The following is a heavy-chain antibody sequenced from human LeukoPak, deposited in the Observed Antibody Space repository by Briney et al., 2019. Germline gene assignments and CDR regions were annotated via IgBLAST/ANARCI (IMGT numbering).Heavy chain of an antibody. CDR2: IYTSGST. CDR1: GGSISSGSYY. D-gene: IGHD1-7*01. CDR3: ARGTITGTTGYYYYMDV. J-gene: IGHJ6*03. V-gene: IGHV4-61*02. Sequence: PSQTLSLTCTVSGGSISSGSYYWSWIRQPAGKGLEWIGRIYTSGSTNYNPSLKSRVTISVDTSKNQFSLKLSSVTAADTAVYYCARGTITGTTGYYYYMDVWGKGTTVTVSS.